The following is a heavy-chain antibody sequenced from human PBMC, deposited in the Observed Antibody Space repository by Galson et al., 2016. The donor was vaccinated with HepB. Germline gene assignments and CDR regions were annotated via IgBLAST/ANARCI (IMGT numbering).Heavy chain of an antibody. CDR1: GYTFIGYY. D-gene: IGHD3-3*01. CDR2: INPNSGAT. CDR3: ARSDYPYDFWRGYKDVYFDY. J-gene: IGHJ4*02. Sequence: SVKVSCKASGYTFIGYYIHWVRQAPGQGLEWMGWINPNSGATNYTQKFQGRVTMTRDTSISTAYMELSSLRSDDTAVYYCARSDYPYDFWRGYKDVYFDYWGQGTLVTVSS. V-gene: IGHV1-2*02.